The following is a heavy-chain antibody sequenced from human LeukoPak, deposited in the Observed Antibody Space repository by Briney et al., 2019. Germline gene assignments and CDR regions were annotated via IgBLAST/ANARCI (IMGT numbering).Heavy chain of an antibody. Sequence: SETLSLTCTVSGGSISSSSYYWGWIRQPPGKGLEWIGSIYYSGSTYYNPSLKSRVTMSLDTSKNQFFLRLSSVTAADTAVYYCAREQHCTSPGCYGPNWFDPWGQGTLVTVSS. V-gene: IGHV4-39*07. CDR2: IYYSGST. D-gene: IGHD2-2*01. J-gene: IGHJ5*02. CDR1: GGSISSSSYY. CDR3: AREQHCTSPGCYGPNWFDP.